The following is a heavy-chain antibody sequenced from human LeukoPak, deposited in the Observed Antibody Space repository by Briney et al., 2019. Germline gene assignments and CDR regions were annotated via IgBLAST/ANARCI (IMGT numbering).Heavy chain of an antibody. CDR3: ARAVSTVTAFRAYYYYMDV. D-gene: IGHD4-17*01. Sequence: ASVKVSCKASGYTFTSYDINWVRQPTGQGLEWMGWMNPNSGNTGYAQKFQGRVTMTRNTSISTAYMELSSLRSEDAAVYYWARAVSTVTAFRAYYYYMDVWGKGTTVTVSS. CDR1: GYTFTSYD. J-gene: IGHJ6*03. CDR2: MNPNSGNT. V-gene: IGHV1-8*01.